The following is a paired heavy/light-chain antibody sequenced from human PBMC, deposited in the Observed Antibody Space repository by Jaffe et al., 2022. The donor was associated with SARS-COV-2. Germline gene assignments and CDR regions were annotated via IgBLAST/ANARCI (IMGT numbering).Light chain of an antibody. CDR1: EDINNY. CDR3: QWYKDACT. J-gene: IGKJ1*01. V-gene: IGKV1-27*01. CDR2: ATS. Sequence: DIQMTQSPSSLSASVGDRVSITCRASEDINNYLAWYQQKPGKVPKLLISATSTLQSGVPSRFSGSGYGTDFTLTISSLQPEDVATYYCQWYKDACTFGQGTKVEIK.
Heavy chain of an antibody. Sequence: QVQLVESGGGVVQPGGSLRLSCAASGFSFSDYGMHWVRQPPGKGLEWVAVISSDGVASYYADSVKGRFTIFRDNSKRTMYLQMNSLRAEDTAVFYCAKEWRYSNWAYDYWGQGALVTVSS. CDR3: AKEWRYSNWAYDY. D-gene: IGHD3-9*01. V-gene: IGHV3-30*18. CDR2: ISSDGVAS. J-gene: IGHJ4*02. CDR1: GFSFSDYG.